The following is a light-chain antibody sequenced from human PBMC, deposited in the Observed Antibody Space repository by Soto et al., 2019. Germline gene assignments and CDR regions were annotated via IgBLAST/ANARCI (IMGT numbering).Light chain of an antibody. Sequence: EIVLAQSPGTLSLSPGERATLSCRASQSVSSSYLAWYQQKPGQAPRLLIYGASTRATGVPARFSGSGSGTEFTLTISSLQSEDFALYYCQQYNIWPPWTFGQGTKVDIK. J-gene: IGKJ1*01. V-gene: IGKV3-15*01. CDR2: GAS. CDR1: QSVSSSY. CDR3: QQYNIWPPWT.